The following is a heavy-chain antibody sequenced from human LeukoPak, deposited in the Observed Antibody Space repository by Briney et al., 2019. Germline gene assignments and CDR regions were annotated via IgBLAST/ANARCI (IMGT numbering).Heavy chain of an antibody. D-gene: IGHD3-10*01. CDR1: GGSISSSNW. V-gene: IGHV4-4*02. CDR2: IYHSGST. Sequence: LSLTCAVSGGSISSSNWWSWVRQPPGKGLEWIGEIYHSGSTNYNPSLKSRVTISVDKSKNQFSLKLSSVTAADTAVYYCARGPVARGYYYGMDVWGQGTTVTVSS. CDR3: ARGPVARGYYYGMDV. J-gene: IGHJ6*02.